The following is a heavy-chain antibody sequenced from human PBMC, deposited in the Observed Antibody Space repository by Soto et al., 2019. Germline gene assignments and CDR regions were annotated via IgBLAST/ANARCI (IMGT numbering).Heavy chain of an antibody. V-gene: IGHV4-31*03. Sequence: SETLSLTCTVSGGSISSGGYYWSWIRQHPGKGLEWIGYIYYSGSTYYNPSLKSRVTISVDTSKNQFSLKLSSVTAADTAVYYCARDLGGYDRYYYYGMDVWGQGTTVTV. CDR2: IYYSGST. D-gene: IGHD5-12*01. CDR1: GGSISSGGYY. J-gene: IGHJ6*02. CDR3: ARDLGGYDRYYYYGMDV.